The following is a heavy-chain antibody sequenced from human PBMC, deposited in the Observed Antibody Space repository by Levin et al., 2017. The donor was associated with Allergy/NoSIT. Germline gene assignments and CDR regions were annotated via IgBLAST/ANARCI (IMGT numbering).Heavy chain of an antibody. V-gene: IGHV5-51*01. Sequence: PGGSLRLSCKGSGYSFSSKWIGWVRQLPGKGLEWMGIIFPDDSDIRYGPSFQGQVTISADKSINTAYVQWSSLKASDTATYYCVMCGSAWRPDYWGQGALVTVSS. J-gene: IGHJ4*02. CDR3: VMCGSAWRPDY. CDR1: GYSFSSKW. D-gene: IGHD6-19*01. CDR2: IFPDDSDI.